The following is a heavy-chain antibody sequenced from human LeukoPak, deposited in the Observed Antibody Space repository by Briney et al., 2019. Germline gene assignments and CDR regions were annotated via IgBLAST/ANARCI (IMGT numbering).Heavy chain of an antibody. CDR2: ISSSSATM. CDR1: GFTFSTYS. CDR3: TRELDGPPGGDY. J-gene: IGHJ4*02. D-gene: IGHD4-23*01. Sequence: PGGSLRLSCAASGFTFSTYSMNWVRQAPGKGLEWVSYISSSSATMYYADSVEGRFTISRNNAKNSLYLQMNSLRAEDTAVYYCTRELDGPPGGDYWGQGTLVTVSS. V-gene: IGHV3-48*01.